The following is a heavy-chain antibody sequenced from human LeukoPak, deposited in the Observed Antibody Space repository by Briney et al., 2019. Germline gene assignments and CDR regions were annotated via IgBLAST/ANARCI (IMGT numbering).Heavy chain of an antibody. Sequence: GSLRLSCAASGFTFSSYAMSWVRHAPAEGLVWVSTISGSGGSTDYAEAVKGRFTISRDNCKNTLYLQMNSLRAEDTAVYYCAKEQQLWLLGYFDYWGQGALVTVSS. J-gene: IGHJ4*02. D-gene: IGHD5-18*01. CDR1: GFTFSSYA. V-gene: IGHV3-23*01. CDR3: AKEQQLWLLGYFDY. CDR2: ISGSGGST.